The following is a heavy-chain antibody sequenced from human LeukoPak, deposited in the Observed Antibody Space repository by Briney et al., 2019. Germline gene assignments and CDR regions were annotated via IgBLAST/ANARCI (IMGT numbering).Heavy chain of an antibody. Sequence: PGGSLRLSCAASGFTFSSYSMNWVRQAPGKGLEWVSSISSRSYIYYADSVKGRFTISRDNAKNSLYLQMNSLRAEDTAVYYCARAATTVIPPDYWGQGTLVTVSS. J-gene: IGHJ4*02. D-gene: IGHD4-17*01. CDR2: ISSRSYI. V-gene: IGHV3-21*01. CDR3: ARAATTVIPPDY. CDR1: GFTFSSYS.